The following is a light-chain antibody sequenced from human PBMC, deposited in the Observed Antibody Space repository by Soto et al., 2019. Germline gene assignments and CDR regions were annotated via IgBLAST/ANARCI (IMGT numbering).Light chain of an antibody. CDR3: MQGTHWPPMYT. CDR1: QSLVYSDGNTY. Sequence: DVVMTQSPLSLPVTLGQPASISCRSSQSLVYSDGNTYLNWFQQRPGQSPRRLIYKVSNRDSGVPDRFGGSGSGTDFTLKISRVEAEDVGVYYCMQGTHWPPMYTFGQGNKLAIK. J-gene: IGKJ2*01. V-gene: IGKV2-30*01. CDR2: KVS.